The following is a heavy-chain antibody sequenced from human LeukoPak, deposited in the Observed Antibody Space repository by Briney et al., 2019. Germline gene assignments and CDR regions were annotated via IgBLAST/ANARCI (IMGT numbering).Heavy chain of an antibody. J-gene: IGHJ3*02. Sequence: HPSKTLSLTCTVSGGSISSYYWSWIRQPPGKGLEWIGYIYYSGSTNYNPSLKSRVTISVDTSKNQFSLKLSSVTAADTAVYYCARAQITMVRGTIPGPGAFDIWGQGTMVTVSS. CDR3: ARAQITMVRGTIPGPGAFDI. CDR2: IYYSGST. CDR1: GGSISSYY. V-gene: IGHV4-59*01. D-gene: IGHD3-10*01.